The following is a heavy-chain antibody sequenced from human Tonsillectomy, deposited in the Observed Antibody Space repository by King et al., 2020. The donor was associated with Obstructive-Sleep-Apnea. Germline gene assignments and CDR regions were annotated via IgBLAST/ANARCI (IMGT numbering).Heavy chain of an antibody. CDR3: AKGDSSGWSYFDY. CDR1: GFTVSRNY. CDR2: IYSGGST. D-gene: IGHD6-19*01. J-gene: IGHJ4*02. Sequence: VQLVESGGGLVQPGGSLRLSCAASGFTVSRNYKTWVRQAPGKGVEWGSVIYSGGSTNYEDSVKGRFTISRNNSKKTLYLQMNSLRAEDTAAYFCAKGDSSGWSYFDYWGQGTPVTVSS. V-gene: IGHV3-66*01.